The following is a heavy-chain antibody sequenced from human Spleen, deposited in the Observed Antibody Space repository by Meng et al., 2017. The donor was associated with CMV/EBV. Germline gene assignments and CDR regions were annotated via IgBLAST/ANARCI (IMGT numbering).Heavy chain of an antibody. J-gene: IGHJ4*02. CDR2: INHSGST. Sequence: FSGYYWSWISQPPGKGLEWIGEINHSGSTNYNPSLKSRVTISVDTSTTQFSLKLSSVTAADTAVYYCARAGKTGLRYFDWLLKPFDYWGQGTLVTVSS. CDR3: ARAGKTGLRYFDWLLKPFDY. V-gene: IGHV4-34*01. D-gene: IGHD3-9*01. CDR1: FSGYY.